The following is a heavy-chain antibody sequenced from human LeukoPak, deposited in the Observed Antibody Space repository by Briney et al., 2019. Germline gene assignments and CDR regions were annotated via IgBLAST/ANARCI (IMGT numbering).Heavy chain of an antibody. D-gene: IGHD1-14*01. CDR1: GYTFTTYY. V-gene: IGHV1-46*01. J-gene: IGHJ4*02. CDR3: ARQSVRPGASPLFDY. Sequence: ASVKVSCKASGYTFTTYYMHWVRQAPGQGLEWMGIINGGAGSTTYAQQFQGRVIMTRDTSTSTVYMEVSSLRSEDTAVYYCARQSVRPGASPLFDYWGQGTLVTVSS. CDR2: INGGAGST.